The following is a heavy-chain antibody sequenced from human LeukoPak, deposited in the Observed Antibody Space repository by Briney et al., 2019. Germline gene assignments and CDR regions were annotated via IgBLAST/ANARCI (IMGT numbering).Heavy chain of an antibody. CDR2: IKQDGSDK. J-gene: IGHJ4*02. CDR3: ARWATSFDL. V-gene: IGHV3-7*01. CDR1: GFTFGNYW. Sequence: PGGSLRLSCAASGFTFGNYWMSWVRQAPGKGLEWVANIKQDGSDKYHVDSMTGRFTISRDNAKNSLYLEMNSLRAEDTAVYYCARWATSFDLWGQGALVTVSS. D-gene: IGHD6-6*01.